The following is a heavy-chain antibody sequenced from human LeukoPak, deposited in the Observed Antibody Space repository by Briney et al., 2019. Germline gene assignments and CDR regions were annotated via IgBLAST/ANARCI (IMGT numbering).Heavy chain of an antibody. J-gene: IGHJ5*02. CDR3: ARDLGSSSWNYP. V-gene: IGHV4-39*07. Sequence: PSETLSLTCTVSGGSISSSSYYWGWIRQPPGKGLEWIGSIYYSGSTYYNPSLKSRVTISVDTSKNQFSLKLSSVTAADTAVYYYARDLGSSSWNYPWGQGTLVTVSS. D-gene: IGHD6-13*01. CDR2: IYYSGST. CDR1: GGSISSSSYY.